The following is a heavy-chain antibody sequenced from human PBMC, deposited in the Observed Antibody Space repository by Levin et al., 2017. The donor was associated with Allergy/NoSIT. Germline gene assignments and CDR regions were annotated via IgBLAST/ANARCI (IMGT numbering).Heavy chain of an antibody. J-gene: IGHJ4*02. Sequence: GGSLRLSCAASGLTFSSYVMHWVRQAPGKGLEWVAVIWSDGSEKYYADSVKGRFTISRDNSKNMLYLQMNSLRAEDTAVYYCANERETISSFDYWGQGTLVTVSS. V-gene: IGHV3-33*06. D-gene: IGHD1-7*01. CDR1: GLTFSSYV. CDR2: IWSDGSEK. CDR3: ANERETISSFDY.